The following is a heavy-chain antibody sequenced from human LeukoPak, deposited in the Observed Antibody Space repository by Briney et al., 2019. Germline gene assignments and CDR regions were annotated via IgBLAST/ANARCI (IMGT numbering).Heavy chain of an antibody. J-gene: IGHJ6*02. D-gene: IGHD2-2*01. CDR2: ISAYNGNT. Sequence: ASVKVSCKASGYTFTSYGISWVRQAPGQGLEWMGWISAYNGNTNYAQKLQGRVTMTTDTSTSTAYMELRSLRSDDTAVYYCATSVASEYQLLEDYYYGMDVWGQGTTVTVSS. V-gene: IGHV1-18*01. CDR3: ATSVASEYQLLEDYYYGMDV. CDR1: GYTFTSYG.